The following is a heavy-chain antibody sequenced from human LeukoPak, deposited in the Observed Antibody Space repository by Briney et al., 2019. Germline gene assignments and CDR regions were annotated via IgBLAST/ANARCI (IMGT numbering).Heavy chain of an antibody. CDR3: ARSGYYYDGAFDI. Sequence: GGSLRLSCAASGFTSSSYSMNWVRQAPGKGLEWVSSISSSSSYIYYADSVKGRFTISRDNAKNSLYLQMNSLRAEDTAVYYCARSGYYYDGAFDIWGQGTMVTVSS. CDR1: GFTSSSYS. D-gene: IGHD3-22*01. J-gene: IGHJ3*02. V-gene: IGHV3-21*01. CDR2: ISSSSSYI.